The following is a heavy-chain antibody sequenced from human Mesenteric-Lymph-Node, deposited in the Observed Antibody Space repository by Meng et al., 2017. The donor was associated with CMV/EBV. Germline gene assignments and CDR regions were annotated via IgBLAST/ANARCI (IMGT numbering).Heavy chain of an antibody. Sequence: ASVKVSCKTSGYTFTNYDINWVRQATGQGLEWMGWMNPNTANTGYAQKFRGRVTMTRNTSINTAYMELSSLRSDDTAVYYCARDLYYSDYWGQGTLVTVSS. J-gene: IGHJ4*02. D-gene: IGHD3-10*01. CDR2: MNPNTANT. V-gene: IGHV1-8*01. CDR3: ARDLYYSDY. CDR1: GYTFTNYD.